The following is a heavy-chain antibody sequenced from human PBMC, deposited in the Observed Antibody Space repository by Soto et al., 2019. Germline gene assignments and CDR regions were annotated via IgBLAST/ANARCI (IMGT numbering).Heavy chain of an antibody. Sequence: QVQLVQSGAEVKKPGASVKVSCKASGYTFTGYYMHWVRQAPGQGLEWMGWINPNSGGTNYAQKFQGWVTMTRDTCISTAYMELSRLRSDDTAVYYCARGPPWGGSYIYYYGMDVWGQGTTVTVSS. CDR2: INPNSGGT. CDR1: GYTFTGYY. V-gene: IGHV1-2*04. D-gene: IGHD1-26*01. CDR3: ARGPPWGGSYIYYYGMDV. J-gene: IGHJ6*02.